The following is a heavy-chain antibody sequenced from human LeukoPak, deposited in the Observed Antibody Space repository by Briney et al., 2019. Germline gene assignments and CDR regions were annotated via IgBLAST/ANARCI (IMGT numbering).Heavy chain of an antibody. Sequence: GVPLRLSCEASGFNLNYYWLGWVRQAPGKGLEWVALIHHDESEKYYVDSVKGRFSISRDNAKSSVYLQMDSLRVDDTAIYYCSRWVSQYYFDFWGQGALVSVSS. CDR1: GFNLNYYW. J-gene: IGHJ4*02. CDR3: SRWVSQYYFDF. D-gene: IGHD6-13*01. CDR2: IHHDESEK. V-gene: IGHV3-7*01.